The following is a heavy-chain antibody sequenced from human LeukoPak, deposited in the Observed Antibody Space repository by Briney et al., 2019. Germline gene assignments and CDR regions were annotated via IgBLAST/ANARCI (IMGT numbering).Heavy chain of an antibody. D-gene: IGHD3-16*01. CDR3: ARGPRSGVITFGESRKAIDF. Sequence: ASVKVSCKASGGTLINYYMHWVRQAPGQGLEWMGIINPSGASATYAQKFQGRVTLTRDTSTSTVYMELSSLTSEDTAVYYCARGPRSGVITFGESRKAIDFWGQGTLVTVSS. J-gene: IGHJ4*02. CDR2: INPSGASA. V-gene: IGHV1-46*01. CDR1: GGTLINYY.